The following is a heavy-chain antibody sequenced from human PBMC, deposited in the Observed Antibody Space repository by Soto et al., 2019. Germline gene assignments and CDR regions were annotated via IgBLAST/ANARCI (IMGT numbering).Heavy chain of an antibody. CDR1: GYTFTSYG. Sequence: QVQLVQFGAEVKKPGASVKVSCKASGYTFTSYGISWVRQAPGQGLEWMGWISPYNGNANYAQKLQRRVTSTTDTSTSTSDMEMRSLRSDDTAVYYCAREEYGDPGYLGQRTMVTVSP. CDR2: ISPYNGNA. J-gene: IGHJ4*02. D-gene: IGHD4-17*01. CDR3: AREEYGDPGY. V-gene: IGHV1-18*01.